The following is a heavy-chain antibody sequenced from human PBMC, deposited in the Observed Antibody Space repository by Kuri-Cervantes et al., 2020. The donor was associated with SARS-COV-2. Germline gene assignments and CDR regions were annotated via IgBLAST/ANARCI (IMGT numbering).Heavy chain of an antibody. CDR1: GFTFSSYA. CDR3: AREGAFDNYYYYYMDV. J-gene: IGHJ6*03. V-gene: IGHV3-30*04. Sequence: GGSLRLSCAASGFTFSSYAMHWVRQAPGKGLEWVAVISYDGSNKYYADSVKGRFTISRDNSKNTLYLQMNSLRAEDTAVYYCAREGAFDNYYYYYMDVWGKGTTVTGSS. D-gene: IGHD1-26*01. CDR2: ISYDGSNK.